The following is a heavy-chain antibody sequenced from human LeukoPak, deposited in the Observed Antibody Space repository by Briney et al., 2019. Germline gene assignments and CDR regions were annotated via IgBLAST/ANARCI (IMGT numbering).Heavy chain of an antibody. D-gene: IGHD1-26*01. J-gene: IGHJ4*02. Sequence: SETLSLTCNVSGGSISNNYWSWIRQPPGKGLGWIGYFHDSESTNYNPSLKSRVSISVDTSKKQASLKLSSVTAADTAVYYCARGDASGRPGIAFDYWGQGTLVTVSS. V-gene: IGHV4-59*01. CDR1: GGSISNNY. CDR2: FHDSEST. CDR3: ARGDASGRPGIAFDY.